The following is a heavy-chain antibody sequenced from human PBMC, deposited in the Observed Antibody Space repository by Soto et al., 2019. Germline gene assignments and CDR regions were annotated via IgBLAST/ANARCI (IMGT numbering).Heavy chain of an antibody. Sequence: SETLSLTCSVSGGSISNSSYLWGWVLQPPGKGLQWIGSVSHIGSTNYNPSLKSRLTISVGTSKTQSSLRLDSVTAADTAVYYCSRIAVSGPRTGFYYWGQGILVTVS. J-gene: IGHJ4*02. CDR3: SRIAVSGPRTGFYY. CDR1: GGSISNSSYL. V-gene: IGHV4-39*01. D-gene: IGHD6-19*01. CDR2: VSHIGST.